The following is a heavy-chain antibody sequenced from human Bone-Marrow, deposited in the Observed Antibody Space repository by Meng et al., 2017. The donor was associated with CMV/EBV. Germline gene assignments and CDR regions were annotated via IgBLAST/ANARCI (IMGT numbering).Heavy chain of an antibody. Sequence: ASVTVSCKASGYIFTGNYLHWVRQVPGQGLEWMGWINPNSGGTNYAQKFQGRVTMTRDTSISTAYMELSRLRSDDTAVYYCAELGYCSSTSCRTKALDAFDIWGQGTMVTVSS. J-gene: IGHJ3*02. CDR2: INPNSGGT. CDR3: AELGYCSSTSCRTKALDAFDI. CDR1: GYIFTGNY. D-gene: IGHD2-2*01. V-gene: IGHV1-2*02.